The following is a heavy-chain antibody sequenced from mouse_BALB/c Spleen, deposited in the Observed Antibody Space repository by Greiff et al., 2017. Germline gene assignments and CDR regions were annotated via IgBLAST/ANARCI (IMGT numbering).Heavy chain of an antibody. D-gene: IGHD2-14*01. CDR3: ARGLDYRYDYAMDY. CDR1: GFTFSSYA. J-gene: IGHJ4*01. CDR2: ISSGGST. V-gene: IGHV5-6-5*01. Sequence: EVQVVESGGGLVKPGGSLKLSCAASGFTFSSYAMSWVRQTPEKRLEWVASISSGGSTYYPDSVKGRFTISRDNARNILYLQMSSLRSEDTAMYYCARGLDYRYDYAMDYWGQGTSVTVSS.